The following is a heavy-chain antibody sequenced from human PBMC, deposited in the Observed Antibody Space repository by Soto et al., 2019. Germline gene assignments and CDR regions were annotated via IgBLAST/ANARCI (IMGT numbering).Heavy chain of an antibody. J-gene: IGHJ6*02. CDR2: ISYDGSNK. D-gene: IGHD6-6*01. CDR1: GFTFSSYA. Sequence: GGSLRLSCAASGFTFSSYAMHWVRQAPGKGLEWVAVISYDGSNKYYADSVKGRFTISRDNSKNTLYLQMNSLRAEDTAVYYCARPRGIEYSSSDNYGMDVWGQGTTVTVSS. V-gene: IGHV3-30-3*01. CDR3: ARPRGIEYSSSDNYGMDV.